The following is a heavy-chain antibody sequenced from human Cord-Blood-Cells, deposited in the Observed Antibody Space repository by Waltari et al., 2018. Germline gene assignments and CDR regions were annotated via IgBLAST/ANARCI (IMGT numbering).Heavy chain of an antibody. J-gene: IGHJ6*02. CDR3: ARGLPSSGSYYYYYGMDV. Sequence: QVQLQQWGAGLLKPSETLSLTCAVYGGSFSGYXXSWIRQPPGKGLEWIGEINLSGSTNYNPSLKSRVTISVDTSKNQFSLKLSSVTAADTAVYYCARGLPSSGSYYYYYGMDVWGQGTTVTVSS. D-gene: IGHD1-26*01. CDR1: GGSFSGYX. CDR2: INLSGST. V-gene: IGHV4-34*01.